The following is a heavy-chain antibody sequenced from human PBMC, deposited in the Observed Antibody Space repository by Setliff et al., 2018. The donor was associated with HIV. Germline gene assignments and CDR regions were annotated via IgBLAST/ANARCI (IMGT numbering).Heavy chain of an antibody. CDR1: GGSISSGSYY. Sequence: SETLSLTCTVSGGSISSGSYYWSRIRQPAGKGLEWIGRIYTSGSTNYNPSLKSRVTISVDTSKNQFSLKLSSVTAADTAVYYCARDPDSSSFTSDYWGQGTLVTVSS. J-gene: IGHJ4*02. CDR3: ARDPDSSSFTSDY. V-gene: IGHV4-61*02. D-gene: IGHD6-13*01. CDR2: IYTSGST.